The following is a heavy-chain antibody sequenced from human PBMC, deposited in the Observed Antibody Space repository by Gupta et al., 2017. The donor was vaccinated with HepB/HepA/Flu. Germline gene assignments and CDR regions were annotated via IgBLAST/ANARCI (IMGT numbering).Heavy chain of an antibody. J-gene: IGHJ3*02. CDR2: IIPIFGTA. D-gene: IGHD3-10*01. CDR3: ARQSITMVRGVITGAFDI. CDR1: GGTFSSYA. V-gene: IGHV1-69*01. Sequence: QVQLVQSGAEVKKPGSSVKVSCKASGGTFSSYAISWVRQAPGQGLEWMGGIIPIFGTANYAQKFQGRGTITADESTSTAYMELSSLRSEDTDVYDCARQSITMVRGVITGAFDIGGQGTMVTVSS.